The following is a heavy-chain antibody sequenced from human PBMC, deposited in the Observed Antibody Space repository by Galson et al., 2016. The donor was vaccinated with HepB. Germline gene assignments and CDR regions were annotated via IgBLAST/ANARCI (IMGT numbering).Heavy chain of an antibody. CDR1: GFTFNNYA. J-gene: IGHJ4*02. Sequence: SLRLSCAASGFTFNNYAMSWVRQAPGKGLEWVSSTGGSGVRTYYEDSVKGRFTISRDNSKNTLYLQMDNLRVEDTAIYYCAKSGGVGPRGYFDSWGQGALVTVSS. CDR3: AKSGGVGPRGYFDS. V-gene: IGHV3-23*01. D-gene: IGHD3-10*01. CDR2: TGGSGVRT.